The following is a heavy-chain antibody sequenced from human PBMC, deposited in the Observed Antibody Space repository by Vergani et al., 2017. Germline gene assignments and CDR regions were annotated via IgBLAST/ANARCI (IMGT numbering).Heavy chain of an antibody. CDR2: IYYSGST. CDR3: ARGRGAGTLFDY. D-gene: IGHD1-1*01. CDR1: GGSISSYY. J-gene: IGHJ4*02. V-gene: IGHV4-59*08. Sequence: QVQLQESGPGLVKPSETLSLTCTVSGGSISSYYWSWIRQPPGKGLAWIGYIYYSGSTNYNPSLKSRVTISVDTSKNQFSLKLSSVTAADTAVYYCARGRGAGTLFDYWGQGTLVTVSS.